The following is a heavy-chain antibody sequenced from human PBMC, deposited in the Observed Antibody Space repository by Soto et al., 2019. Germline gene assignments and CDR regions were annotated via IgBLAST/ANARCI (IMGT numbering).Heavy chain of an antibody. CDR3: AKVRVGIDYLYGDYGGAFDI. Sequence: TGGSLRLSCAASGFTFSSYAMSWVRQAPGKGLEWVSAISGSGGSTYYADSVKGRFTISRDNSKNTLYLQMNSLRAEDTAVYYCAKVRVGIDYLYGDYGGAFDIRGKGTMVPV. D-gene: IGHD4-17*01. CDR1: GFTFSSYA. V-gene: IGHV3-23*01. J-gene: IGHJ3*02. CDR2: ISGSGGST.